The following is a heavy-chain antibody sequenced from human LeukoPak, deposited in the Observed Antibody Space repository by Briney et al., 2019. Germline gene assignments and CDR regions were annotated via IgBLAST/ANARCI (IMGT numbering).Heavy chain of an antibody. D-gene: IGHD3-22*01. J-gene: IGHJ4*02. Sequence: GGSLRLSCAASGFTFSRYSMNWVRHAPGKGLEWVSSISGSSIYKYYADSVKGRFTISRDNAKNSLYLQMNSLRAEDTAVYYCARDFYDSSGYYYDYWGQGTLVTVSS. CDR1: GFTFSRYS. V-gene: IGHV3-21*01. CDR2: ISGSSIYK. CDR3: ARDFYDSSGYYYDY.